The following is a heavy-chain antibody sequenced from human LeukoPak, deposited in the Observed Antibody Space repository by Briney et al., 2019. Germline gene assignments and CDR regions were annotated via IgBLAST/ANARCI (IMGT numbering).Heavy chain of an antibody. J-gene: IGHJ4*02. CDR1: GGSISGYY. D-gene: IGHD6-13*01. CDR2: VYYSGST. V-gene: IGHV4-59*01. Sequence: PSEILSLTCTVSGGSISGYYWSWIRQPPAKRLEWIGYVYYSGSTNCNPSLKSRVTISVDTSKNQFSLKLSSVTAADTAVYYCARHAAQYSSSWYDYWGQGTLVTVSS. CDR3: ARHAAQYSSSWYDY.